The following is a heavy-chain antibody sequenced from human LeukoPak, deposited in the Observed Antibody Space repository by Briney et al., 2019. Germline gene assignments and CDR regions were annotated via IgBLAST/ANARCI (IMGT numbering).Heavy chain of an antibody. CDR3: ARDRYYGSGIFDI. CDR2: ISGGGSTI. Sequence: PGGSLRLSCAASGFTFSSYEMNWVRQAPGRGLEWLSYISGGGSTIYYADSVKGRFTISRDNAKISLYLQMNSLRAEDTAVYYCARDRYYGSGIFDIWGQGTMVSVSS. D-gene: IGHD3-10*01. CDR1: GFTFSSYE. V-gene: IGHV3-48*03. J-gene: IGHJ3*02.